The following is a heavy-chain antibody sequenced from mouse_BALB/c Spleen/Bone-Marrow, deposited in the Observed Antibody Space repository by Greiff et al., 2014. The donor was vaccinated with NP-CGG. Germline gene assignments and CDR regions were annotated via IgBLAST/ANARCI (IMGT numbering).Heavy chain of an antibody. CDR1: GFNIKDTY. Sequence: SGAELVKPGASVKLSCTASGFNIKDTYMHWVKQRPEQGLEWTGRIDPANGNTKYDPKFQGKATITADTSSNTAYLQLSSLTSEDTAVYYCARYYYGYYFDYWGQGTTLTVSS. D-gene: IGHD1-2*01. J-gene: IGHJ2*01. V-gene: IGHV14-3*02. CDR2: IDPANGNT. CDR3: ARYYYGYYFDY.